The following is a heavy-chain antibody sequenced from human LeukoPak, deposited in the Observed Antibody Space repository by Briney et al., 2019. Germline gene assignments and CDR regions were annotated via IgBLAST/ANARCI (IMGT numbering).Heavy chain of an antibody. V-gene: IGHV1-18*01. CDR3: AREYSSGWYVAFDY. J-gene: IGHJ4*02. CDR2: ISAYNGNT. CDR1: GYTFTSYG. D-gene: IGHD6-19*01. Sequence: ASVKVSCKASGYTFTSYGISWVRQAPGQGLEWMGWISAYNGNTNYAQKLQGRVTMTTDTSTSTAYMELRSLRSDDTALYYCAREYSSGWYVAFDYWGQGTLVTVSS.